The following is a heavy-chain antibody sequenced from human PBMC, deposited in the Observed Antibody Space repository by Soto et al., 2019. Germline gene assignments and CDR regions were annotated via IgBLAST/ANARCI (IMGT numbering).Heavy chain of an antibody. J-gene: IGHJ5*02. Sequence: LRLSCAASGFTFSDYAMSWVRQAPGKGPEWVSAISGSGGSTYKAASMKGRFTISRDNSKNTVYLQMNSLRAEDTAVYYCAKDDYFDSSGYFNHWGQGTLVTVSS. CDR1: GFTFSDYA. V-gene: IGHV3-23*01. CDR3: AKDDYFDSSGYFNH. D-gene: IGHD3-22*01. CDR2: ISGSGGST.